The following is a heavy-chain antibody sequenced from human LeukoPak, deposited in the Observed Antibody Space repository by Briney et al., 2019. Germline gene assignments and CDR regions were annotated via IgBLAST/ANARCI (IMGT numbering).Heavy chain of an antibody. D-gene: IGHD5-18*01. J-gene: IGHJ6*03. CDR3: AREVDTAMDDEIYYYYYMDV. Sequence: GGSLRLSCAASGFTFDDYGISWVRQAPGKGLEWVSGVNWNGGSTGYADSVKGRFTISRDNAKNSLYLQMNSLRAEDTAVYYYAREVDTAMDDEIYYYYYMDVWGKGTTVTVSS. CDR1: GFTFDDYG. CDR2: VNWNGGST. V-gene: IGHV3-20*04.